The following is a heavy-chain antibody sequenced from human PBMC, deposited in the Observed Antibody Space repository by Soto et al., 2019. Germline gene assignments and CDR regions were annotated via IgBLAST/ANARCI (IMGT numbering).Heavy chain of an antibody. CDR2: MNPNSGNT. Sequence: ASVKVSCKASGDTCTSYDINWVRQATGQGLEWMGWMNPNSGNTGYAQKFQGRVTMTRNTSISTAYMELSSLRSEDTAVYYCARCDLSYSYYYYYGMDVWGQGTTVTVSS. J-gene: IGHJ6*02. CDR1: GDTCTSYD. D-gene: IGHD1-26*01. V-gene: IGHV1-8*01. CDR3: ARCDLSYSYYYYYGMDV.